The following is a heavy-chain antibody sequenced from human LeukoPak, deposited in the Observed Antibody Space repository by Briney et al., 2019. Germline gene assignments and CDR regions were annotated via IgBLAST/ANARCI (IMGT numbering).Heavy chain of an antibody. D-gene: IGHD3-16*01. CDR3: ARGLGGAMGYSDY. CDR2: INPNSGGT. Sequence: ASVKVSCKASGYTFTGYYMHWVRQAPGQGLEWMGWINPNSGGTSYAQKFQGRVTMTSDTSISTAYMELSSLRSEDTAVYYCARGLGGAMGYSDYWGQGTLVTVSS. CDR1: GYTFTGYY. V-gene: IGHV1-2*02. J-gene: IGHJ4*02.